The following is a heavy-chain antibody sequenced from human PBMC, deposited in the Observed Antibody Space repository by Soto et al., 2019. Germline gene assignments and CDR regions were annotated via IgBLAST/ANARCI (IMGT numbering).Heavy chain of an antibody. CDR2: IYYSGST. CDR1: GGSISSCDYY. V-gene: IGHV4-30-4*01. Sequence: SETLSLTCTVSGGSISSCDYYWSWIRQPPGKGLEWIGYIYYSGSTYYNPSLKSRVTISVDTSKNQFSLKLSSVTAADTAAYYCARDLESHFDYWGQGTLVTVSS. J-gene: IGHJ4*02. CDR3: ARDLESHFDY.